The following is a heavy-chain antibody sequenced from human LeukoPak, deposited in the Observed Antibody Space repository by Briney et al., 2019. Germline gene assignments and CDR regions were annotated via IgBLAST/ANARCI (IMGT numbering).Heavy chain of an antibody. CDR3: LRWRGHAFFES. CDR2: IKEDGSVT. CDR1: GFTFSSYW. J-gene: IGHJ5*01. Sequence: WGSLSLSCAASGFTFSSYWMTWVRQAPGKGLEWVAHIKEDGSVTEYSESVKGRFTVSRDNAKYSLYLQMNTLRAEDTAVYYCLRWRGHAFFESWG. V-gene: IGHV3-7*03. D-gene: IGHD3-16*01.